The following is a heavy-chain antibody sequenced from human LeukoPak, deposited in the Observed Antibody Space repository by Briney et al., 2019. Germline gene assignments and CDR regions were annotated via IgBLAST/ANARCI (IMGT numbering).Heavy chain of an antibody. D-gene: IGHD3-10*01. CDR3: ASILTYYYGSGSYYIDC. Sequence: PSETLSLTCTVSGGSISSSTYYWGWIRQPPGKGLEWIGSIYYSGTTYYNPSLKSRVTISVDTSKNQFSLKLSSVTAADTAVYYCASILTYYYGSGSYYIDCWGQGTPVTVSS. CDR2: IYYSGTT. V-gene: IGHV4-39*01. J-gene: IGHJ4*02. CDR1: GGSISSSTYY.